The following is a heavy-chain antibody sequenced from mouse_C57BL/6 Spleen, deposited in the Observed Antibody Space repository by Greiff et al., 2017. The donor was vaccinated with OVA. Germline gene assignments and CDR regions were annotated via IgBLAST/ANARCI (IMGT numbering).Heavy chain of an antibody. V-gene: IGHV5-16*01. CDR1: GFTFSDYY. J-gene: IGHJ4*01. CDR2: INYDGSST. Sequence: EVKVVESEGGLVQPGSSMKLSCTASGFTFSDYYMAWVRQVPEKGLEWVANINYDGSSTYYLDSLKSRFIISGDNAKNILYLQMSSLTSEDTATYYCARERTGAMDYWGQGTSVTVSA. CDR3: ARERTGAMDY.